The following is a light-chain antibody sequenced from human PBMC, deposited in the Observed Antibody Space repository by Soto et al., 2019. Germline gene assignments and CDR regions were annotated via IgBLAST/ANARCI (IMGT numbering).Light chain of an antibody. CDR1: SSDVGGYNY. J-gene: IGLJ1*01. V-gene: IGLV2-8*01. Sequence: QSALTQPPSASGSPGQSVTISCTGTSSDVGGYNYVSWYQQHPGKAPKLMIYEVSKRHAGVPDRFSGSKSGNTASLTVSGLQAEDEADYYCSSYAGSTFFGTGTKLTVL. CDR2: EVS. CDR3: SSYAGSTF.